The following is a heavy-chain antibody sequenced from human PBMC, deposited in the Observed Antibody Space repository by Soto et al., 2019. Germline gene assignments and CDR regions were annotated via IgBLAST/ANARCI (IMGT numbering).Heavy chain of an antibody. CDR3: AKRAWGTYYFDY. CDR1: GFTFSSYA. D-gene: IGHD3-16*01. V-gene: IGHV3-23*01. Sequence: EVQLLESGGGLVQPGGSLRLSCAASGFTFSSYAMSWVRQAPGKGLEWVSAISGSGDSTFYADSVKGRFTISRDNSKNTLYLQMTSLRAEYTAVYYCAKRAWGTYYFDYWGQGTLVTVSS. CDR2: ISGSGDST. J-gene: IGHJ4*02.